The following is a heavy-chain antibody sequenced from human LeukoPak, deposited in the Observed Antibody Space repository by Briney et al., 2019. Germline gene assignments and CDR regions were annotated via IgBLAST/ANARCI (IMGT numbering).Heavy chain of an antibody. Sequence: SQTLSLTFAISGDSVSSNSAAWNWIRQFPSRGLEWLGSTYYRSKWYTYYAVSVKSRISINRDTSKNQISLQLNSVTPEDTAVYYCARSTGPIDYWGQGTLVTVSS. CDR2: TYYRSKWYT. CDR3: ARSTGPIDY. V-gene: IGHV6-1*01. D-gene: IGHD1-1*01. CDR1: GDSVSSNSAA. J-gene: IGHJ4*02.